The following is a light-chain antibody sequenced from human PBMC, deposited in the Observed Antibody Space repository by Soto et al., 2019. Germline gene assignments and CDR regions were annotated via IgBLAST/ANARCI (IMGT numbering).Light chain of an antibody. CDR1: QAIKSS. J-gene: IGKJ3*01. Sequence: AIQLTQSPSSLSASVGDRVTITCRASQAIKSSLAWFQQKPGEPPELLISDASTLESVVPSRFSGSGSGTDFTLTISSLQSEEFATYYCQQYNYSPTFGPGTKVDLK. CDR2: DAS. CDR3: QQYNYSPT. V-gene: IGKV1D-13*01.